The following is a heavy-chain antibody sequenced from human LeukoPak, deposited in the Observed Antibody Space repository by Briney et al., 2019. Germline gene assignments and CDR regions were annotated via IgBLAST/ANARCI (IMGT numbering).Heavy chain of an antibody. Sequence: SETLSLTCSVSGGSISGYYWSWSRQAPGKGVEWSGNFFHKRGAWYKSSLKSRVTTSVDTSKNELSLTLTSVTAADTAVYYCARWTDCGGDCHILEYWGQGILVTVSS. D-gene: IGHD2-21*02. CDR3: ARWTDCGGDCHILEY. V-gene: IGHV4-59*01. CDR2: FFHKRGA. CDR1: GGSISGYY. J-gene: IGHJ4*02.